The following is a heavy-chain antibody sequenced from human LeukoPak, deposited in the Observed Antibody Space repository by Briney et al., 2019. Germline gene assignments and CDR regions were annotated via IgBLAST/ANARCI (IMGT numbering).Heavy chain of an antibody. CDR2: IKQDGSEK. D-gene: IGHD6-19*01. CDR3: ARARVGSGSGWFDP. Sequence: PGGSLRLSCAASGFTLSSYWMSWVRQAPGKGLEWVANIKQDGSEKYYVDSVKGRFTISRDNAKNSLYLQMNSLRAEDTAVYYCARARVGSGSGWFDPWGQGTLVTVSS. J-gene: IGHJ5*02. CDR1: GFTLSSYW. V-gene: IGHV3-7*01.